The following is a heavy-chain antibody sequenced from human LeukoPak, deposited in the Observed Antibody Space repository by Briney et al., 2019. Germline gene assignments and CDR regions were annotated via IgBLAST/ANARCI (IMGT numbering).Heavy chain of an antibody. CDR3: GRFGSEGLVFDY. J-gene: IGHJ4*02. CDR1: GYTFTSYD. V-gene: IGHV1-8*01. CDR2: MNPNSGNT. D-gene: IGHD3-9*01. Sequence: ASVKVSCKASGYTFTSYDINWVRQATGQGLEWMGWMNPNSGNTGYAQKFQGRVTMTRNTSISTAYMELSSLRSEDTAVYYCGRFGSEGLVFDYWGQGTLVTVSS.